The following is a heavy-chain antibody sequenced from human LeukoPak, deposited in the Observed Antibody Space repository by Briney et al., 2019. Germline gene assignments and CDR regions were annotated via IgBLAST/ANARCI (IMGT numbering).Heavy chain of an antibody. J-gene: IGHJ4*02. CDR3: AKDYDFWSGYYSPTRGYFDY. V-gene: IGHV3-30*02. Sequence: GGSLRLSCAASGFTFSSSGMHWVRQAPGKGLEWVAFIRFDGSNKYYADFVKGRFTISRDNSKNTLYLQMNSLRAEDAAVYYCAKDYDFWSGYYSPTRGYFDYWGQGTLVTFSS. D-gene: IGHD3-3*01. CDR1: GFTFSSSG. CDR2: IRFDGSNK.